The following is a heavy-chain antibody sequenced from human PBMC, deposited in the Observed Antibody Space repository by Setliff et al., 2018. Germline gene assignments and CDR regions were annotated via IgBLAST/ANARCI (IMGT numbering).Heavy chain of an antibody. V-gene: IGHV3-73*01. CDR2: IRSKAFSYAT. CDR1: GFTFSGSA. Sequence: GGSLRLSCAVSGFTFSGSAVHWVRQASGKGLEWVGRIRSKAFSYATRYTESMKGRFTISRDDSKNTAYLQMNSLRGEDTAVYHCTRDQDYYGMDVWGQGTTVTVSS. J-gene: IGHJ6*02. CDR3: TRDQDYYGMDV.